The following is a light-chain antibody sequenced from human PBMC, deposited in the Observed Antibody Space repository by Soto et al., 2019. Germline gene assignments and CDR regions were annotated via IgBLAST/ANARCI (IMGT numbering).Light chain of an antibody. J-gene: IGKJ2*01. Sequence: GDRVTITCRASQSISSYLNWYQQKPGKAPKLLIYAASSLQSGVPSRFSGSGSGTDFTLTISSLQPEDFATYYCQQSYSTPYTFGQGTKLEIK. V-gene: IGKV1-39*01. CDR2: AAS. CDR3: QQSYSTPYT. CDR1: QSISSY.